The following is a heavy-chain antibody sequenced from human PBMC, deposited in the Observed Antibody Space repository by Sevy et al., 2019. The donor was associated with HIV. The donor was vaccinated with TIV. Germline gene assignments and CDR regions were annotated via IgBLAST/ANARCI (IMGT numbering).Heavy chain of an antibody. J-gene: IGHJ4*02. Sequence: GYLRLSCAASGFTFSSYWMSWVRQAPGKGLEWVANIKQDGSEKNYVDSVKGRFTISRDNAKNSLYLQMNSLRADDTAVYYCARDGVMGSYWGQGTLVTVSS. D-gene: IGHD3-16*01. CDR3: ARDGVMGSY. CDR2: IKQDGSEK. V-gene: IGHV3-7*01. CDR1: GFTFSSYW.